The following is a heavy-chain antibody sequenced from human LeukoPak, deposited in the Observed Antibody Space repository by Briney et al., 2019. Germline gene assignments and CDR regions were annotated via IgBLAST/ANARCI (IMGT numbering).Heavy chain of an antibody. CDR1: GGSFRSYY. CDR3: GRHKSASDGARLFVF. Sequence: SETLSLTCAVYGGSFRSYYWSWIRQPPGKGLEWIGEINHSGSTNYNPSLKSPVTISVDTSKNQFSLKLSSVAAADTGVYYCGRHKSASDGARLFVFWGRGTLVAVSS. V-gene: IGHV4-34*01. D-gene: IGHD4-17*01. CDR2: INHSGST. J-gene: IGHJ1*01.